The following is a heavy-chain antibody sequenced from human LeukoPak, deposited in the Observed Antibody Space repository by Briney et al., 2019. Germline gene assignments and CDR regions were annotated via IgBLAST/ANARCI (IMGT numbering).Heavy chain of an antibody. V-gene: IGHV1-69*02. CDR2: FIPILGIA. J-gene: IGHJ4*02. CDR3: ARSPLGVVTAPQPYYFDY. CDR1: GGTFSSYT. Sequence: SVKVSCKASGGTFSSYTISWVRQAPGQGLEWMGRFIPILGIANYAQKFQGRVTITADKSTSTAYMELSSLRSEDTAVYYCARSPLGVVTAPQPYYFDYWGQGTLVTVSS. D-gene: IGHD2-21*02.